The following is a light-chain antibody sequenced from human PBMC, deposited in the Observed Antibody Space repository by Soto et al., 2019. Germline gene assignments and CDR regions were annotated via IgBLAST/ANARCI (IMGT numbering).Light chain of an antibody. V-gene: IGKV3-11*01. Sequence: EIVLTQSPATLSLSPGDRATLSCRASQSVGSYLGWYQQRPGQAPRLLIYDASNRATGIPARFSGSGSGTDFNLAISSLEPEDFAVYYCQQRSGWPSTFGGGTKVEIK. CDR1: QSVGSY. CDR3: QQRSGWPST. J-gene: IGKJ4*01. CDR2: DAS.